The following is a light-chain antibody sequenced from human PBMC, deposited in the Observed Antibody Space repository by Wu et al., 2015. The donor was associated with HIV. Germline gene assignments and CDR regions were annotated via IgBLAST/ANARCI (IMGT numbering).Light chain of an antibody. CDR3: QQYGRT. V-gene: IGKV3-20*01. Sequence: EIVMTQSPATLSVSPGERATLSCRASQSVSNNLAWYQHRPGQAPRLLIYGASSRATGIPDRFSGSGSGTDFTLTISRLEPEDFAVYYCQQYGRTFGQGTKVEIK. J-gene: IGKJ1*01. CDR2: GAS. CDR1: QSVSNN.